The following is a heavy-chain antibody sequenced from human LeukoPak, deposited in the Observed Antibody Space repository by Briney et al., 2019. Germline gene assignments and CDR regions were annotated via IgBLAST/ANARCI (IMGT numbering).Heavy chain of an antibody. V-gene: IGHV2-70*04. CDR1: GFSLSTSGMR. CDR2: IDWDDDK. CDR3: ARTHSGSYSVAFDI. Sequence: SGPTLVNPTQTLTLTCTFSGFSLSTSGMRVSWIRQPPGKVLEWLARIDWDDDKFYSTSLKTRLTISKDTSKNQVVLTMTNMDPVDTATYYCARTHSGSYSVAFDIWGQGTMVTVSS. D-gene: IGHD1-26*01. J-gene: IGHJ3*02.